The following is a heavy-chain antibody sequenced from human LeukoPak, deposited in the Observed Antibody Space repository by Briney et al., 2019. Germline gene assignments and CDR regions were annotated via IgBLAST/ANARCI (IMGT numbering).Heavy chain of an antibody. Sequence: PGGSLRLSCAASGFTFSSYWMHWVRQAPGKGLVWVSRINSDGSSTSYADSVKGRFTISRDNAKNTLYLQMNSLRAEDTAVYHCARGVAAAVYYFDYWGQGTLVTVSS. D-gene: IGHD6-13*01. CDR1: GFTFSSYW. CDR3: ARGVAAAVYYFDY. CDR2: INSDGSST. V-gene: IGHV3-74*01. J-gene: IGHJ4*02.